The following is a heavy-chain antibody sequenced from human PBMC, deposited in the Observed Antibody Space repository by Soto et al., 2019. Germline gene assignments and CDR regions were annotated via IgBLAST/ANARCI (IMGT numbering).Heavy chain of an antibody. J-gene: IGHJ4*02. CDR1: GFTFSSYG. V-gene: IGHV3-30*18. Sequence: QVQLVESGGGVVQPGRSLRLSCAASGFTFSSYGMHWVRQAPGKGLEWVAVISYDGSNKYYADSVKGRFTISRDNSKNTLYLQMNSLRAEDTAVYYCAKDHVCGYRHLDYWGQGTLVTVSS. CDR2: ISYDGSNK. CDR3: AKDHVCGYRHLDY. D-gene: IGHD5-12*01.